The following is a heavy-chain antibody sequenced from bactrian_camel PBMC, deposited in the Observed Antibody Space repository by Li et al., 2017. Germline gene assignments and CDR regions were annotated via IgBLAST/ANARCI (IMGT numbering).Heavy chain of an antibody. CDR2: IFTGDEEA. V-gene: IGHV3S1*01. J-gene: IGHJ4*01. CDR3: AADPKLCWGQWATQPNPAY. D-gene: IGHD5*01. CDR1: GYTPRGAS. Sequence: HVQLVESGGGSVQTGGSLELSCAVSGYTPRGASMAWFRQAPGNEREEVATIFTGDEEASYSDSVKDRFTISLDNAKNTLYLQMNSLKPEDTAMYYCAADPKLCWGQWATQPNPAYWGQGTQVTVS.